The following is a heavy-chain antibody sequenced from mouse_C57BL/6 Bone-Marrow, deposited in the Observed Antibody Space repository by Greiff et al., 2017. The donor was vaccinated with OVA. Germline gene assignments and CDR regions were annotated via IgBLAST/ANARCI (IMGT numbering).Heavy chain of an antibody. Sequence: VQGVESGPELVKPGASVKISCKASGYAFSSSWMNWVKQRPGKGLEWIGRIYPGDGDTNYNGKFKGKATLTADKSSSTAYMQLSSLTSEDSAVYFCARSNGDYAMDYWGQGTSVTVSS. V-gene: IGHV1-82*01. CDR3: ARSNGDYAMDY. J-gene: IGHJ4*01. D-gene: IGHD1-1*02. CDR2: IYPGDGDT. CDR1: GYAFSSSW.